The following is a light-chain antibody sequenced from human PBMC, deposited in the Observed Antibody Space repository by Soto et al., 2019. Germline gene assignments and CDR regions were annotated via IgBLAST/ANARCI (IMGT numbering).Light chain of an antibody. CDR2: GAS. CDR3: QQYDKWRT. CDR1: QSVSNNY. Sequence: EIVLTQSPGTLSLSPGERATLSCRASQSVSNNYLAWYQQKPGQAPRLLIYGASSRATGIPDRFSGSGSGTDFTLTISGLEPEDFAVYYCQQYDKWRTFGQGTKVDIK. V-gene: IGKV3-20*01. J-gene: IGKJ1*01.